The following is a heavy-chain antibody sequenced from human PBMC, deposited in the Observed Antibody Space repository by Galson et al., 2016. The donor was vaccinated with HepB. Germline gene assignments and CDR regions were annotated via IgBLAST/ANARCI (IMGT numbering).Heavy chain of an antibody. CDR2: TYYRSQWYY. J-gene: IGHJ4*02. V-gene: IGHV6-1*01. D-gene: IGHD4-23*01. CDR1: GDSVSSYTGV. CDR3: ARDSPGNSFFDY. Sequence: CAISGDSVSSYTGVWNWIRQSPSRGLEWLVRTYYRSQWYYHYAESVKGRITIYPDTSRNHFSLRLTSVTPGDTAVYYCARDSPGNSFFDYWSQGTLVTVSS.